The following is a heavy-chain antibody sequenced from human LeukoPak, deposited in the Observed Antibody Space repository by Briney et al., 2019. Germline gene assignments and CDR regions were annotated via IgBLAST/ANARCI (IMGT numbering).Heavy chain of an antibody. CDR3: VREQGGGLSVSLGGLFASYYTYYYMDV. D-gene: IGHD3-16*01. CDR1: GYTFTKYY. J-gene: IGHJ6*03. Sequence: GASVKVSCKASGYTFTKYYIHWVRQAPGQGLEWMGMINPSDGATTYAQRFQGRVTMTRDMSTTTVYGDLRSLRYEGTEVDFGVREQGGGLSVSLGGLFASYYTYYYMDVWGRGTTVTVSS. V-gene: IGHV1-46*01. CDR2: INPSDGAT.